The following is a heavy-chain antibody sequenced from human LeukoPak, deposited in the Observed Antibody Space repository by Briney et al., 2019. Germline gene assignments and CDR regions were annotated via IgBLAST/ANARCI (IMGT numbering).Heavy chain of an antibody. V-gene: IGHV1-46*01. CDR3: ARDFGIRYFDWSSFDY. Sequence: ASVKVSCKASGYTFTSYYMHWVRQAPGQGLEWMGIINPSGGSTSYAQKFQGRVTMTRDMSTSTVYMELSSLRSEDTAVYYCARDFGIRYFDWSSFDYWGQGTLVTVSS. CDR1: GYTFTSYY. J-gene: IGHJ4*02. D-gene: IGHD3-9*01. CDR2: INPSGGST.